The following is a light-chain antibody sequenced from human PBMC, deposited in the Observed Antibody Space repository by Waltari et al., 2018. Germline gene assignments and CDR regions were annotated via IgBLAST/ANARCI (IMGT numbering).Light chain of an antibody. CDR3: CSYAGSSIVI. CDR2: EVS. V-gene: IGLV2-23*02. Sequence: WYQQYPGKAPKLMIYEVSRQPAGVSNRFSGSKSGNTASLTISGLQAEDEADYYCCSYAGSSIVIFGGGTTLTVL. J-gene: IGLJ2*01.